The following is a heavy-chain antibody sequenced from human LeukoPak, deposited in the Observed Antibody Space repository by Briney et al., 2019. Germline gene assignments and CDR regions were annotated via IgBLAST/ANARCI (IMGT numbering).Heavy chain of an antibody. Sequence: GGSLRLSCAASGFTFSSYGMHWVRQAPGKGLEWVAFIRYDGSNKYHADSVKGRFTISRDNSKNTLYLQMNSLRAEDTAVYYCAKRYCSSTSCYTDYYYYMDVWGKGTTVTVSS. D-gene: IGHD2-2*02. J-gene: IGHJ6*03. V-gene: IGHV3-30*02. CDR1: GFTFSSYG. CDR2: IRYDGSNK. CDR3: AKRYCSSTSCYTDYYYYMDV.